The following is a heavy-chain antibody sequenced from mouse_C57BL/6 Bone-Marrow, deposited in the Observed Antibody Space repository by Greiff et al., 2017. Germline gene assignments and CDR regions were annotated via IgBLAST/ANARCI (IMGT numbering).Heavy chain of an antibody. D-gene: IGHD2-2*01. J-gene: IGHJ2*01. Sequence: EVKLVESGPGLVKPSQSLSLTCSVTGYSITSGYYWNWIRQFPGNKLEWMGYISYDGSNNYNPSLKNRISITRDTSKNQFFLKLNSVTTEDTATYYCAREKVTTTDFDYWGQGSTLTVSS. CDR1: GYSITSGYY. CDR3: AREKVTTTDFDY. CDR2: ISYDGSN. V-gene: IGHV3-6*01.